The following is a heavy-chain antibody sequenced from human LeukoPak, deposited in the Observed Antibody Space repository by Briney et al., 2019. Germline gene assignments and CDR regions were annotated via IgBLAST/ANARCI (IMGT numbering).Heavy chain of an antibody. V-gene: IGHV4-39*07. CDR2: IYYSGST. CDR1: GGSISSSSYY. CDR3: ARGRRNWKGGFDY. Sequence: PSETLSLTCTVSGGSISSSSYYWGWIRQPPGKGLEWIGSIYYSGSTYYNPSLKSRVTISVDTSKNQFSLKLSSVTAADTAVYYCARGRRNWKGGFDYWGQGTLVTVSS. D-gene: IGHD1-1*01. J-gene: IGHJ4*02.